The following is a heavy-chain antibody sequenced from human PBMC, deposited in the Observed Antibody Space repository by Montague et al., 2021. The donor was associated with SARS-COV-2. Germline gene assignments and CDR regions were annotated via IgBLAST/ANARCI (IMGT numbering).Heavy chain of an antibody. Sequence: SETLSLTCAVYGGSFSGYYWSWIRQPPGKGLEWIGEINHSGSTNYNPSLKSRVTISVDTSKNQFSLKMTSVTAADTAVYYCARRPWDLSYDYWGQGTLVTVSS. J-gene: IGHJ4*02. D-gene: IGHD1-26*01. CDR2: INHSGST. CDR1: GGSFSGYY. V-gene: IGHV4-34*01. CDR3: ARRPWDLSYDY.